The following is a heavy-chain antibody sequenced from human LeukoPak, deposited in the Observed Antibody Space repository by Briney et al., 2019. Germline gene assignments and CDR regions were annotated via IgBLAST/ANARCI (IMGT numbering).Heavy chain of an antibody. Sequence: ASVKVSCKASGYTFTGYYMYWVRQAPGQGLEWMGWIYPNSGDTKYAQKFQGRVTMTRDTSIGTAYMELSGLRSDDTAVYYCARDGQSMMVEFDLWGQGTLVTVSS. V-gene: IGHV1-2*02. J-gene: IGHJ4*02. CDR3: ARDGQSMMVEFDL. CDR2: IYPNSGDT. CDR1: GYTFTGYY. D-gene: IGHD2-15*01.